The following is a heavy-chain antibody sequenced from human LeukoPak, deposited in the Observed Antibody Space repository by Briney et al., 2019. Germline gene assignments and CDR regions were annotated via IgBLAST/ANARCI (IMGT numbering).Heavy chain of an antibody. CDR2: MNPNSGNT. J-gene: IGHJ5*02. CDR3: ARSYYYDSSGYYYVEHWFDP. V-gene: IGHV1-8*03. Sequence: ASVKVSCKASGGTFSSYAISWVRQATGQGLEWMGWMNPNSGNTGYAQKFQGRVTITRNTSISTAYMELSRLRSDDTAVYYCARSYYYDSSGYYYVEHWFDPWGQGTLVTVSS. D-gene: IGHD3-22*01. CDR1: GGTFSSYA.